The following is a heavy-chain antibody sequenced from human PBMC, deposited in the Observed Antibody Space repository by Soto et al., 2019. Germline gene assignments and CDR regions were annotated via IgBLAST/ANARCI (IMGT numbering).Heavy chain of an antibody. CDR1: GFTFIDYA. V-gene: IGHV3-30*18. CDR2: VSHDGRNT. J-gene: IGHJ4*02. Sequence: GGSLRLSCAASGFTFIDYAMHWVLQAPGKGLEWVAVVSHDGRNTHYADSVKGRFTISRDSSKNTVSLEMTSLRAEDTAVYYCAKGGRQWLVTSDFNYWGQEALVTVSS. D-gene: IGHD6-19*01. CDR3: AKGGRQWLVTSDFNY.